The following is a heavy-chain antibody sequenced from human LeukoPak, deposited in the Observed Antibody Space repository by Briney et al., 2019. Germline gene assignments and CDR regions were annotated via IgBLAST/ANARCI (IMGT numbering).Heavy chain of an antibody. Sequence: SETLSLTCTVSGGSIRDTTYYWGWIRQPPGKGLEWIGSIYYSGTPYYNPSLKSRVTISVDTSKNQFSLKLSSVTAADTAVYYCARDNGGNSFDSWGQGTLVTVSS. CDR2: IYYSGTP. D-gene: IGHD4-23*01. CDR3: ARDNGGNSFDS. J-gene: IGHJ4*02. CDR1: GGSIRDTTYY. V-gene: IGHV4-39*07.